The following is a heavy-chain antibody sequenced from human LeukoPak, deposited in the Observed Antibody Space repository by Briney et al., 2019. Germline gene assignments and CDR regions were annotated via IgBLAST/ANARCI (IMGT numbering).Heavy chain of an antibody. CDR2: ISGSGGTT. V-gene: IGHV3-23*01. J-gene: IGHJ4*02. CDR1: GFTFSSYA. Sequence: PGGSLRLSCAASGFTFSSYAMSWVRQAPGKGLEWVSAISGSGGTTYNAESVKGRFTVSRDNSKNTLYLQMNSLRAEDTAVYYCARVPYGSGTYTDYWGQGTLVTVSS. CDR3: ARVPYGSGTYTDY. D-gene: IGHD3-10*01.